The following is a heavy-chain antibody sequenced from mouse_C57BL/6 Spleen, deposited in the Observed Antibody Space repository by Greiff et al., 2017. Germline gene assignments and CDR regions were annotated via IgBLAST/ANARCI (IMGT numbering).Heavy chain of an antibody. Sequence: VQLQQSGAELVRPGASVKLSCKASGYTFTDYYINWVKQRPGQGLEWIARIYPGSGNTYYNEKFKGKATLTAEKSSSTAYMQLSSLTSEDSAVYFCAMDSYGNFFAYWGQGTLVTVSA. CDR3: AMDSYGNFFAY. CDR1: GYTFTDYY. J-gene: IGHJ3*01. CDR2: IYPGSGNT. V-gene: IGHV1-76*01. D-gene: IGHD2-10*02.